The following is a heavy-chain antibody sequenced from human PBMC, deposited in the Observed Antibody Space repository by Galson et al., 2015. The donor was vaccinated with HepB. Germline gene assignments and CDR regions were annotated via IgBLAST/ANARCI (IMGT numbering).Heavy chain of an antibody. J-gene: IGHJ4*02. V-gene: IGHV3-30*18. Sequence: LRLSCAASGFTFSSYGMHWVRQAPGKGLEWVAVISYDGSNKYYADSVKGRFTISRDSSKNTLYLQMNSLRAEDTAVYYCAKDRRITKSYYFDYWGQGTLVTVSS. CDR2: ISYDGSNK. D-gene: IGHD3-10*01. CDR3: AKDRRITKSYYFDY. CDR1: GFTFSSYG.